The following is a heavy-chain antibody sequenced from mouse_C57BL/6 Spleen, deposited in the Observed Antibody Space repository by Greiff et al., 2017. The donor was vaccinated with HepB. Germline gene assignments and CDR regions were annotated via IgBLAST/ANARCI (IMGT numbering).Heavy chain of an antibody. Sequence: EVQLQQSGPELVKPGASVKISCKASGYTFTDYYMNWVKQSHGKSLEWIGDINPNNGGTSYNQKFKGKATLTVDKSSSTAYMKLRSLTSEDSAVYYWARGTGTRAMDYWGQGTSVTVSS. V-gene: IGHV1-26*01. D-gene: IGHD4-1*01. J-gene: IGHJ4*01. CDR3: ARGTGTRAMDY. CDR1: GYTFTDYY. CDR2: INPNNGGT.